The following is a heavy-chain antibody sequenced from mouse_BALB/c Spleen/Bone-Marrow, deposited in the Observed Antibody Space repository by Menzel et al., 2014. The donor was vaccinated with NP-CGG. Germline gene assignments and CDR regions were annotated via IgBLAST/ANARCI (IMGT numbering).Heavy chain of an antibody. Sequence: VQLQQPGAELVRPGSSVKISCKASGYAFSTYWMNWVKHRPGQGLEWIGQIYPGNGNADYNGKFKDKATLTADKSSRTAYMHLSSLTSEDSAVYFCSRGGNYGTYWGQGTLVTVSA. CDR2: IYPGNGNA. V-gene: IGHV1-80*01. CDR3: SRGGNYGTY. CDR1: GYAFSTYW. D-gene: IGHD2-1*01. J-gene: IGHJ3*01.